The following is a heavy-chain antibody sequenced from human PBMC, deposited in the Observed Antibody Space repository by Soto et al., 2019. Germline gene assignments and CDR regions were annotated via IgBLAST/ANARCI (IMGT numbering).Heavy chain of an antibody. Sequence: GGSLILSCEASGFALDTYAMHWVRQAPGKGLEWVALISSDGTKKHLADSVKGRFTTSRDNSKSFVYLQMKSVRGEDTAVYYCAKAVAAAYYYHYYGMDVWGQGTTVTVSS. CDR1: GFALDTYA. CDR3: AKAVAAAYYYHYYGMDV. D-gene: IGHD6-13*01. V-gene: IGHV3-30-3*01. J-gene: IGHJ6*02. CDR2: ISSDGTKK.